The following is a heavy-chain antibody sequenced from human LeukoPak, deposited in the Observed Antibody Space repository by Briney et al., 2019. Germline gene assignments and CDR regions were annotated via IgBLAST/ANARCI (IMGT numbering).Heavy chain of an antibody. CDR1: GFTFSSYN. Sequence: GGSLRLSCAVSGFTFSSYNMNWVRQAPGKGLEWVSSISSGSGYMYYEDSVKGRFTISRDNAKNSLYLQMNSLRDEDTAVYYCARGHYGMDVWGQGTTV. J-gene: IGHJ6*02. V-gene: IGHV3-21*01. CDR3: ARGHYGMDV. CDR2: ISSGSGYM.